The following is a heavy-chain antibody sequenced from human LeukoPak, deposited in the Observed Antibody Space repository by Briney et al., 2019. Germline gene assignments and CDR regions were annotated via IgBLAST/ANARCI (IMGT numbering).Heavy chain of an antibody. Sequence: PSETLSLTCAVSGYSISSGYYWGWIRQPPGKGLEWIGSIYHSGSTYYNPSLKSRVTISVDTSKNQFSLKLSSVTAADTAVYYCARAKCGGDCYPRASNWFDPWGQGTLVTVSP. D-gene: IGHD2-21*02. V-gene: IGHV4-38-2*01. CDR1: GYSISSGYY. J-gene: IGHJ5*02. CDR2: IYHSGST. CDR3: ARAKCGGDCYPRASNWFDP.